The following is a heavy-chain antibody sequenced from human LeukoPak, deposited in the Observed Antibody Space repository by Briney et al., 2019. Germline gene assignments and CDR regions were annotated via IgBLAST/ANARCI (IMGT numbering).Heavy chain of an antibody. CDR1: GGSISSGSYS. J-gene: IGHJ3*02. CDR3: ARKTKGDDAFDI. Sequence: SETLSLTCAVSGGSISSGSYSWSWIRQPPGKGLEWIGYIYPRGSTYYNPSLKSRVILSLDKSANEFSLNLSSVTAADTAVYYCARKTKGDDAFDIWGQGTMVTVSS. V-gene: IGHV4-30-2*01. CDR2: IYPRGST. D-gene: IGHD2-8*01.